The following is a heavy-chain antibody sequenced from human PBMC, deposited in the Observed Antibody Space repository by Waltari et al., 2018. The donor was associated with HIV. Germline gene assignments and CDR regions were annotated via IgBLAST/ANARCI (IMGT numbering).Heavy chain of an antibody. CDR1: GYTFTDYS. V-gene: IGHV1-2*02. D-gene: IGHD6-19*01. Sequence: VQLVQSGAEVKKPGASVKVSCKASGYTFTDYSLHWVRQAPGQGLEGMGWINPKGGGTKYAQKFQGRVTMTTDTSISTAYMEVRMLISDDTAVYFCAGSHSSGWYVWFDPWGQGTLVTVS. CDR3: AGSHSSGWYVWFDP. J-gene: IGHJ5*02. CDR2: INPKGGGT.